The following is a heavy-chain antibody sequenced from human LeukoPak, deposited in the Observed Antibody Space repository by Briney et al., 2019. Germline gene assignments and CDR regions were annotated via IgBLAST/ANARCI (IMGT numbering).Heavy chain of an antibody. CDR2: IYYSGST. J-gene: IGHJ4*02. Sequence: SETLSLTCTVSGGSISSSSYYWGWIRQPPGKGLEWIGSIYYSGSTYYNPSLKSRVTISVDTSKNQFSLKLSSVTAADTAVYYCARVLYGDYSDTFDYWGQGTLVTVSS. V-gene: IGHV4-39*07. CDR1: GGSISSSSYY. D-gene: IGHD4-17*01. CDR3: ARVLYGDYSDTFDY.